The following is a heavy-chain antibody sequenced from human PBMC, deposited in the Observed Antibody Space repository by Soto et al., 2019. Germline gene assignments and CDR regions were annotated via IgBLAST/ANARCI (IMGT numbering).Heavy chain of an antibody. CDR1: GGTFSSYA. D-gene: IGHD3-3*01. J-gene: IGHJ6*02. CDR3: ASFFEWGTYGMDV. V-gene: IGHV1-69*06. CDR2: IIPIFGTA. Sequence: QVQLVQSGAEVKKPGSSVKVSCKASGGTFSSYAISWVRQAPGQGLEWMGGIIPIFGTANYAQKFQGRATIIADKSTSTAYMELRSLRSEDTAVYYCASFFEWGTYGMDVWGQGTTVTVSS.